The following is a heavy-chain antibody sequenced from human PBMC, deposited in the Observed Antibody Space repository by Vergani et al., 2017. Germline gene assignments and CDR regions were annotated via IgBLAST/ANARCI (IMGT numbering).Heavy chain of an antibody. V-gene: IGHV3-30*03. CDR2: ISYDGTQK. J-gene: IGHJ6*02. CDR1: GFTSSYYG. Sequence: QVHLVESGGGVVQPGRSLRLSCVVSGFTSSYYGMHWVRQAPGKGLEWVAVISYDGTQKYYADSVKGRFTISRDNSKSTLYLQMNSLKTEDTAVYYCARGHNGMDVWGRGTTVTVSS. CDR3: ARGHNGMDV.